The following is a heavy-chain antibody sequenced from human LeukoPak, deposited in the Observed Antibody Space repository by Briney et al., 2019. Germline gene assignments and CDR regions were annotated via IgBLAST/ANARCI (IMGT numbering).Heavy chain of an antibody. CDR3: ATYGRDGYKGFY. V-gene: IGHV3-48*04. CDR1: GFTFNKYS. CDR2: IDGSSATI. J-gene: IGHJ4*02. Sequence: GGSLRLSCAASGFTFNKYSMSWVRQAPGKGLEWISYIDGSSATIYYADSVKSRFTTSRDNTKNSVYLHMNSLRAEDTAMYYCATYGRDGYKGFYWGQGTLVTVSS. D-gene: IGHD5-24*01.